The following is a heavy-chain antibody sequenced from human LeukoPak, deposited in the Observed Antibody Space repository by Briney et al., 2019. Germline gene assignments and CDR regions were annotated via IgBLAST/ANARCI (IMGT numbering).Heavy chain of an antibody. Sequence: SETLSLTCTVSGYSISSGYYWGWIRQPPGKGLEWIGSIYHSGRTYYNPSLKSRVTMSMDTSKNQFSLKLTSVTAAVTAVYYCARGVATKYWGQGTLVIVSS. CDR3: ARGVATKY. D-gene: IGHD5-12*01. CDR2: IYHSGRT. J-gene: IGHJ4*02. CDR1: GYSISSGYY. V-gene: IGHV4-38-2*02.